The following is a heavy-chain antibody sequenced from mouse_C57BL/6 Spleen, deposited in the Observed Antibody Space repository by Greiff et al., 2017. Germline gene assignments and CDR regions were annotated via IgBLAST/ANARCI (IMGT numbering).Heavy chain of an antibody. Sequence: VQLKESGPGLVKPSQSLSLTCSVTGYSITSGYYWNWIRQFPGNKLEWMGYISYDGSNNYNPSLKNRISITRDTSKNQFFLKLNSVTTEDTATYYCARALLGHWYFDVWGTGTTVTVSS. CDR3: ARALLGHWYFDV. CDR2: ISYDGSN. D-gene: IGHD2-10*01. CDR1: GYSITSGYY. V-gene: IGHV3-6*01. J-gene: IGHJ1*03.